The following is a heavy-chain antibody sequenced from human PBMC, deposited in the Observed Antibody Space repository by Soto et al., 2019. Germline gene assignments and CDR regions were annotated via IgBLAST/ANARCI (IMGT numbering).Heavy chain of an antibody. V-gene: IGHV3-72*01. CDR1: GFTFSDYY. Sequence: GGSLRLSCAASGFTFSDYYMDWVRQAPGKGLEWVGRIRKKINSYTTDYAASVKGRFTISRDDSRNSLYLQMNSLKTEDTAVYYCVRVGDGYKFWGQGILVTVSS. CDR2: IRKKINSYTT. D-gene: IGHD5-12*01. CDR3: VRVGDGYKF. J-gene: IGHJ4*02.